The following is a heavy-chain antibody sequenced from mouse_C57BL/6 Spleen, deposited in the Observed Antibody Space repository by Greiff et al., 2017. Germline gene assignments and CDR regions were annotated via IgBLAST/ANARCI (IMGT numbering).Heavy chain of an antibody. Sequence: VQLQQSGPELVKPGASVKIPCKASGYTFTDYNMDWVKQSHGKSLEWIGDINPNNGGTIYNQKFKGKATLTVDKSSSTAYMELRSLTSEDTAVYYCARKGITTVTRGYFDVWGTGTTVTVSS. CDR3: ARKGITTVTRGYFDV. J-gene: IGHJ1*03. V-gene: IGHV1-18*01. D-gene: IGHD1-1*01. CDR1: GYTFTDYN. CDR2: INPNNGGT.